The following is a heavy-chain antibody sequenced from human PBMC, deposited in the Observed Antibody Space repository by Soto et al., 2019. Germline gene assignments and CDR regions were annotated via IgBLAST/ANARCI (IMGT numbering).Heavy chain of an antibody. V-gene: IGHV4-34*01. CDR3: ARGRLLRAYNWFDP. CDR2: INHSGST. Sequence: SETLSLTCAVYGGSFSGYYWSWIRQPPGKGLEWIGEINHSGSTNYNPSLKSRVTISVDTSKNQFSLKLSSVTAADTAVYYCARGRLLRAYNWFDPWGQGTRVTVSS. J-gene: IGHJ5*02. D-gene: IGHD3-16*01. CDR1: GGSFSGYY.